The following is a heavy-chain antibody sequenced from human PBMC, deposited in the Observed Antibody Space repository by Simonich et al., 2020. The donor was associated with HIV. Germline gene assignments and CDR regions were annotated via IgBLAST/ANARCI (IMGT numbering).Heavy chain of an antibody. CDR2: ISHSGST. V-gene: IGHV4-34*01. CDR1: GGSFSGYF. Sequence: QVHLQQWGAGPLKPSETLSLTCAVYGGSFSGYFWSWIRQPPGKGLEWIGEISHSGSTDYHPSLKSRVTISVDTAKNQFSLKLSSVTAADTAMYYCARRPPITGRGFDIWGQGTMVTVSS. J-gene: IGHJ3*02. CDR3: ARRPPITGRGFDI. D-gene: IGHD3-10*01.